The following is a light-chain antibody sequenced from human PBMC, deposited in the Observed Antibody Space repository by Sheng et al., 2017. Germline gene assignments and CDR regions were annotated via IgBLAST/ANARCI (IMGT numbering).Light chain of an antibody. CDR1: KLGDKY. J-gene: IGLJ3*02. CDR2: QDT. Sequence: SYELTQPPSVSVSPGQTASITCSGDKLGDKYVSWYQQKPGLSPVVVIHQDTKRPSGIPERFSGSNSGNAATLTIGATRALDEADYFCQAWDTSTAVFGGGTKLTVL. V-gene: IGLV3-1*01. CDR3: QAWDTSTAV.